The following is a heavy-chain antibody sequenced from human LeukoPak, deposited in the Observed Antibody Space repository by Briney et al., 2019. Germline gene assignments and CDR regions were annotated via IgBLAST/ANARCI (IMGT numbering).Heavy chain of an antibody. CDR3: ARGYGDYDY. V-gene: IGHV4-34*01. CDR2: INHSGST. J-gene: IGHJ4*02. Sequence: PSETLSLTCAVYGGSFSGYYWSWIRQPPGKGLEWIGEINHSGSTNYNPSLKSRVTISVDTSKNQFSLKVSSVTAADTAVYYCARGYGDYDYWGQGTLVTVSS. D-gene: IGHD4-17*01. CDR1: GGSFSGYY.